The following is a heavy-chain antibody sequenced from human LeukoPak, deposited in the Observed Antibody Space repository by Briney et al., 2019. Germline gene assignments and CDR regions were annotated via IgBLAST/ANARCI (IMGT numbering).Heavy chain of an antibody. CDR3: ARDRALAGTNLDAFDS. J-gene: IGHJ3*01. CDR2: INPNSGGT. D-gene: IGHD6-19*01. Sequence: ASVKVSCKASGYTFTGYYMHWVRQAPGQGLEWTGWINPNSGGTKYAQKFQGRVTMTGYTSINTAYLELTRLRSGDTAVYYCARDRALAGTNLDAFDSWGQGTTVIVSS. V-gene: IGHV1-2*02. CDR1: GYTFTGYY.